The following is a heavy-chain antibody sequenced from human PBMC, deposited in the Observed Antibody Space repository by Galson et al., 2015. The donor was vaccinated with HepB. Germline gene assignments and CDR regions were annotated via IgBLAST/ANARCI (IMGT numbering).Heavy chain of an antibody. CDR3: VKTYDLLTAWSFLDS. V-gene: IGHV3-64D*06. D-gene: IGHD3-9*01. CDR1: GFTFSEYS. Sequence: SLRLSCAASGFTFSEYSLHWVRQAPGRGLEYVSQISTNGDNTYYADSVKDRFTISRDNSKNTIYLQLDSLRGDDTAVYYCVKTYDLLTAWSFLDSWGQGALVIVSS. CDR2: ISTNGDNT. J-gene: IGHJ4*02.